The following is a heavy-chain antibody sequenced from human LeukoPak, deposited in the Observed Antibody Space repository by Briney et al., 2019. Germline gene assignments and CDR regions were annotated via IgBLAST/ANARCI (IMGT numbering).Heavy chain of an antibody. D-gene: IGHD3-22*01. CDR1: GGTFSSYA. CDR2: IIPIFGTA. CDR3: AMEYYYDSSGYPMYDY. V-gene: IGHV1-69*05. J-gene: IGHJ4*02. Sequence: VASVKLSCKASGGTFSSYAISWVRQAPGQGLEWMGRIIPIFGTANYAQKFQGRVTITTDESTSTAYMELSSLRSEDTAVYYCAMEYYYDSSGYPMYDYWGQGTLVTVSS.